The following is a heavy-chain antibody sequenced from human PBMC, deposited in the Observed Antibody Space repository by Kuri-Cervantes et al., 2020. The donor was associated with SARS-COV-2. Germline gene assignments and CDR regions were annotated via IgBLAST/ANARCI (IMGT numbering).Heavy chain of an antibody. Sequence: LRLSCTVSGGAINRGDYFWSWIRQTPGKGLEWIGNTYTTGDTQYNPSLKSRVAISVDTSKNQFSLKLSSVTAADTAVYYCARWGYSSSSSGLGYYYYYMDVWGKGTTVTVSS. CDR2: TYTTGDT. CDR1: GGAINRGDYF. J-gene: IGHJ6*03. V-gene: IGHV4-30-4*01. CDR3: ARWGYSSSSSGLGYYYYYMDV. D-gene: IGHD6-6*01.